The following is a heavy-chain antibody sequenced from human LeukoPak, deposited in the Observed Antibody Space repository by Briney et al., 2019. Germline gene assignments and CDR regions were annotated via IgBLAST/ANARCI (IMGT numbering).Heavy chain of an antibody. Sequence: SETLSLTCTVSGGSISSYYWSWIRQPPGKGLEWIGYIYYSGSTNYNPSLKSRVTISVDTSKNQFSLKLSSVTAADTAVYYCARVFRRDGYFDHWGQGTLVTVSS. CDR3: ARVFRRDGYFDH. CDR1: GGSISSYY. D-gene: IGHD5-24*01. J-gene: IGHJ4*02. CDR2: IYYSGST. V-gene: IGHV4-59*01.